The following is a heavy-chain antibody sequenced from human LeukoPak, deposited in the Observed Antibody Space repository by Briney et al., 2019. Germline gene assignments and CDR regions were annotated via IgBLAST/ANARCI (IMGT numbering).Heavy chain of an antibody. J-gene: IGHJ6*03. CDR2: INPNSGGT. CDR1: GYTFTSYD. Sequence: ASVKVSCKASGYTFTSYDINWVRQAPGQGLEWMGWINPNSGGTNYAQKFQGRVTMTRDTSISTAYMELSRLRSDDTAVYYCARDLWFGELPHYYMDVWGKGTTVTVSS. D-gene: IGHD3-10*01. CDR3: ARDLWFGELPHYYMDV. V-gene: IGHV1-2*02.